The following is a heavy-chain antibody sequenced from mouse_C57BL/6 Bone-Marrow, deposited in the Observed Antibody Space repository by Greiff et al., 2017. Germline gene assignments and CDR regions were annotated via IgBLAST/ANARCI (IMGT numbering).Heavy chain of an antibody. CDR2: IYPRDGNT. D-gene: IGHD1-1*01. CDR3: ARLEFDGSSGDWYFDV. CDR1: GYTFTSYD. J-gene: IGHJ1*03. V-gene: IGHV1-85*01. Sequence: QVQLKQSGPELVKPGASVKLSCKASGYTFTSYDINWVKQRPGQGLEWIGWIYPRDGNTKYNEKFKGQATLTVDTYSSTAYMELHSLTSEDSAVYFCARLEFDGSSGDWYFDVWGTGTTVTVSS.